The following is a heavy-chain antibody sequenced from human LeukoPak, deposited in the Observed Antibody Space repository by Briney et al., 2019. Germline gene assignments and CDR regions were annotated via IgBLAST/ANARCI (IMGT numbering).Heavy chain of an antibody. CDR3: AESTGYSTTGRDFDS. CDR2: ISYDGSNK. V-gene: IGHV3-30*18. CDR1: GFTFSSYD. J-gene: IGHJ4*02. Sequence: GGSLRLSCAASGFTFSSYDMHWVRQAPGKGLEWVAGISYDGSNKNYADSVKGRFTISRDNSKNTLYLQMNSLRAEDTATYYCAESTGYSTTGRDFDSWGRGTLVTVSS. D-gene: IGHD6-13*01.